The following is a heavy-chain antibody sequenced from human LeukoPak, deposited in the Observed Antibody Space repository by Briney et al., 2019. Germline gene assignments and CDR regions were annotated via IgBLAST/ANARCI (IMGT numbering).Heavy chain of an antibody. J-gene: IGHJ4*02. CDR3: ARYDVWGSYRAFDY. CDR2: MYHSGST. D-gene: IGHD3-16*02. Sequence: PSETLSLTCAVYGGSFSGYYWSWIRQPPGKGLEWIGTMYHSGSTYYNPSLKSRGTISVDTSKNQFSLKLSSVTAADTAVYYCARYDVWGSYRAFDYWGQGTLVTVSS. V-gene: IGHV4-34*01. CDR1: GGSFSGYY.